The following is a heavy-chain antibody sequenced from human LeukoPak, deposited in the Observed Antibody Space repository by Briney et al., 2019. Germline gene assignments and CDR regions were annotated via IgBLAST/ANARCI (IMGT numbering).Heavy chain of an antibody. Sequence: GSLRLSCAASGFTFSSYAMSWVRQAPGKGLEWVSAISGSGDSTYYADSVKGRFTISRDNSKNALYLQMNSLRAEDSAVYYCAKARYNWNSPGYWGQGTLVTVSS. CDR3: AKARYNWNSPGY. V-gene: IGHV3-23*01. CDR1: GFTFSSYA. J-gene: IGHJ4*02. CDR2: ISGSGDST. D-gene: IGHD1-7*01.